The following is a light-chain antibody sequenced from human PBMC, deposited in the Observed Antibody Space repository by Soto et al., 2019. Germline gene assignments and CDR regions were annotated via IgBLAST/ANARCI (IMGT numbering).Light chain of an antibody. J-gene: IGKJ1*01. CDR3: QQSYSTPPWT. CDR2: AAS. V-gene: IGKV1-39*01. CDR1: QSIVTY. Sequence: DIQMTQSPSSLSASVGDRVTITCRASQSIVTYLNWYLQKPGKAPKLLIYAASNLLSGVPSRFSGSGSGTDFTLTISSLQPEDFATYFCQQSYSTPPWTFGQGTKVDIK.